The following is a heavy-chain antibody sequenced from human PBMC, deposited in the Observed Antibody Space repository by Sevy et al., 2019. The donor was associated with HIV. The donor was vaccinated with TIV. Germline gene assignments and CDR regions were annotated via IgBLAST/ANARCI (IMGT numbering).Heavy chain of an antibody. CDR3: AGENAWGRGYS. Sequence: SETLSLTCAVSGSSISPTHYWGWLRQPPGKGLEWIGSIFHTGSTYYNPSLKSRVTISVDTSKNHFSLRLSSVTAADTAMYYCAGENAWGRGYSWGQGTLVTVSS. J-gene: IGHJ4*02. D-gene: IGHD1-26*01. V-gene: IGHV4-38-2*01. CDR1: GSSISPTHY. CDR2: IFHTGST.